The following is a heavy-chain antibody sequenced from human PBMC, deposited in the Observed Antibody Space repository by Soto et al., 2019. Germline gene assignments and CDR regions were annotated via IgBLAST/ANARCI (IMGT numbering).Heavy chain of an antibody. D-gene: IGHD2-8*01. CDR1: GLTFTSSA. J-gene: IGHJ6*02. Sequence: GASVKVSCKASGLTFTSSAVQWVRQAPGQGLEWLGRINPKSCGTSTAQKFQGWVTMTRDRSISTVYMELTRLRSDDTAVYFCARGHSTDCSNGVCSFFYNHEMDVWGQGTMVTV. CDR2: INPKSCGT. CDR3: ARGHSTDCSNGVCSFFYNHEMDV. V-gene: IGHV1-2*04.